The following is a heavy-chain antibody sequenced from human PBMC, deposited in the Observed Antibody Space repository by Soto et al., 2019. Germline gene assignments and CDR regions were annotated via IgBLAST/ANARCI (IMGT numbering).Heavy chain of an antibody. D-gene: IGHD2-21*01. V-gene: IGHV4-34*01. CDR3: ARGSPRSISSTVRSTSYWVDF. J-gene: IGHJ5*01. CDR1: GGSFSGHY. Sequence: QVQLQQWGAGLLKPSETLSLTCAVYGGSFSGHYWSWIRQYPGQGLEWIAEINHRGSTNYNPSLKRRFTMSVATPKNPFSQRLGPVTGAETAVYYCARGSPRSISSTVRSTSYWVDFWGQGGLVTVSS. CDR2: INHRGST.